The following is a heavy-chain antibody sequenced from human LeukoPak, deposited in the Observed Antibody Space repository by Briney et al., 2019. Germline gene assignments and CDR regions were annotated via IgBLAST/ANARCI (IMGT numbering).Heavy chain of an antibody. CDR1: GFTFSSYS. Sequence: GGSLRLSCAASGFTFSSYSMNWVRQAPGKGLEWASSISSSSSYIYYADSVKGRFTISRDNAKNSLYLQMNSLRAEDTAVYYCARVLRFGGFDYWGRGTLVTVSS. J-gene: IGHJ4*02. V-gene: IGHV3-21*01. D-gene: IGHD3-10*01. CDR3: ARVLRFGGFDY. CDR2: ISSSSSYI.